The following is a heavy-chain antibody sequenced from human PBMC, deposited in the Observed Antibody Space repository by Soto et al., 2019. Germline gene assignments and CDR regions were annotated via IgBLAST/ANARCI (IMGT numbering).Heavy chain of an antibody. Sequence: PSETLSLICAVYGGSFSGYYWSWIRQPPGKGLEWIGEINHSGSTNYNPSLKSRVTISVDTSKNQFSLKLSSVTAADTAVYYCARESHSSWYFDYWGQGTLVTVSS. CDR3: ARESHSSWYFDY. J-gene: IGHJ4*02. CDR1: GGSFSGYY. V-gene: IGHV4-34*01. CDR2: INHSGST. D-gene: IGHD6-19*01.